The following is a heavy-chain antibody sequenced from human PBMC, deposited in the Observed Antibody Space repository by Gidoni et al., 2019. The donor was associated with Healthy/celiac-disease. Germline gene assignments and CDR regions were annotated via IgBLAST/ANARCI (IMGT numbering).Heavy chain of an antibody. Sequence: EVQLVESGGGLVQPGGSLRLSCAASGFTFSSYWMSWVRQAPGKGLEWVANIKQDGSEKYYVDSVKGRFTISRDNAKNSLYLQMNSLRAEDTAVYYCARDQAAAAGYYGMDVWGQGTTVTVSS. J-gene: IGHJ6*02. CDR3: ARDQAAAAGYYGMDV. CDR2: IKQDGSEK. D-gene: IGHD6-13*01. CDR1: GFTFSSYW. V-gene: IGHV3-7*01.